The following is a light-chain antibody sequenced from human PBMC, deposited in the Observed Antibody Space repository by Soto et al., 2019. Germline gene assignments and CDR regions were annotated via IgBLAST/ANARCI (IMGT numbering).Light chain of an antibody. CDR3: QQANSFPLT. Sequence: DIQMTQSPSSVSASVGDRVTTTCRASQDISSWLAWYQQKSGKAPKLLIFAASNLRSGVPSRFSGSGSGTEFTLTISSLQPADFATYYCQQANSFPLTFGGGTRVEIK. CDR1: QDISSW. CDR2: AAS. V-gene: IGKV1D-12*01. J-gene: IGKJ4*01.